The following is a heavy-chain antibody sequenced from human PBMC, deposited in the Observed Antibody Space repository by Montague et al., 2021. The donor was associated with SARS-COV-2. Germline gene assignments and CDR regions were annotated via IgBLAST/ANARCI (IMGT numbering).Heavy chain of an antibody. Sequence: PALVKPTQTLTLTGSFSGFSLGTKGMCVNWIRQPPGKALEWLALIDWXXXNYYSPSLETRLTISKDTSKHQVVLTMTNMDPADTGTYYCAREVWFAEQPPGFDYWGQGTLVTVSS. V-gene: IGHV2-70*13. D-gene: IGHD3-10*01. CDR2: IDWXXXN. CDR1: GFSLGTKGMC. J-gene: IGHJ4*02. CDR3: AREVWFAEQPPGFDY.